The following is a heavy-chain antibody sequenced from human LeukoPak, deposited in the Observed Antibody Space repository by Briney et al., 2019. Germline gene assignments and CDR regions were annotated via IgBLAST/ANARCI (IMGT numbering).Heavy chain of an antibody. V-gene: IGHV3-48*01. CDR3: ARDSTIFGVVITYFDY. Sequence: GGSLRLSCRASGFTFGDYAMSWFRQAPGKGLEWVSYISSSSSTIYYADSVKGRFTISRDNAKNSLYLQMNSLRAEDTAVYYCARDSTIFGVVITYFDYWGQGTLVTVSS. CDR2: ISSSSSTI. CDR1: GFTFGDYA. D-gene: IGHD3-3*01. J-gene: IGHJ4*02.